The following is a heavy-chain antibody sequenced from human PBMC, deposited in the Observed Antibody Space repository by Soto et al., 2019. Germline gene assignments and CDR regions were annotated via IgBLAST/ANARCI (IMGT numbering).Heavy chain of an antibody. J-gene: IGHJ4*02. CDR2: IYYSGST. CDR1: GGSISSSSYY. Sequence: QLQLQESGPGLVKPSETLSLTCTVSGGSISSSSYYWGWIRQPPGKGLEWIGSIYYSGSTYYNPSLKSRVTISVDTSKNQFSLKLSSVTAADTAVYYCARRSIAAAATFDYWGQGTLVTVSS. D-gene: IGHD6-13*01. V-gene: IGHV4-39*01. CDR3: ARRSIAAAATFDY.